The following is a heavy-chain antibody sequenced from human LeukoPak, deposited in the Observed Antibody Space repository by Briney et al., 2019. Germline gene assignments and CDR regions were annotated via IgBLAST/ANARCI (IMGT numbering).Heavy chain of an antibody. V-gene: IGHV7-4-1*02. CDR3: ARDLTPPGYSSGWFDY. J-gene: IGHJ4*02. Sequence: ASVKVSCKASGYTFTNYAINWMRQAPGQGLEWMGGINTNTGNPTYAQGFTGRFVFSLDTSVSTAYLQISSLKAEDTAVYYCARDLTPPGYSSGWFDYWGQGTLVTVSS. CDR2: INTNTGNP. D-gene: IGHD6-19*01. CDR1: GYTFTNYA.